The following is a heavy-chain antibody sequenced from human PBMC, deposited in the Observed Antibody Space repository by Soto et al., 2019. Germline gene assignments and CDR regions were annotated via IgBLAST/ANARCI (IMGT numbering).Heavy chain of an antibody. CDR3: AKDKGFGDPSGGMDV. J-gene: IGHJ6*02. V-gene: IGHV3-9*01. CDR1: GFTLDDYA. Sequence: GGSLRLSCAASGFTLDDYAMHWVRQAPGKGLEWVSGISWNSGSIGYADSVKGRFTISRANAKNSLYLQMNSLRAEDTALYYCAKDKGFGDPSGGMDVWGQGTTVTVS. D-gene: IGHD3-10*01. CDR2: ISWNSGSI.